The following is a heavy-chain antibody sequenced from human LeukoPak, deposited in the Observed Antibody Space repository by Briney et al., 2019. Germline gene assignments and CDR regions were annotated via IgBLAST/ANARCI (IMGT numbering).Heavy chain of an antibody. Sequence: PGGSLRLSCAASGFTFDDYAMHWVRQAPGKGLEWVSGISWNSGSIGYADSVKGRFTISRDNSKNTLYLQMNSLRAEDTAVYYCAKRAAAGNFDYWGQGTLVTVSS. CDR2: ISWNSGSI. D-gene: IGHD6-13*01. CDR3: AKRAAAGNFDY. V-gene: IGHV3-9*01. J-gene: IGHJ4*02. CDR1: GFTFDDYA.